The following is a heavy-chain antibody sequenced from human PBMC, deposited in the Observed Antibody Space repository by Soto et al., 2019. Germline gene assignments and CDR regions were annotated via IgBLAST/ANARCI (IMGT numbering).Heavy chain of an antibody. CDR2: IWYDGSNK. D-gene: IGHD6-19*01. CDR1: GFTFSSYG. Sequence: QVQLVESGGGVVQPGRSLRLSCAASGFTFSSYGMHWVRQAPGKGLEWVAVIWYDGSNKYYADSVKGRFTISRDNSKNTRYRQMNSLRAEDTAVYYCARDLHGGSGWSSYYYYGMDVWGQGTTVTVSS. J-gene: IGHJ6*02. CDR3: ARDLHGGSGWSSYYYYGMDV. V-gene: IGHV3-33*01.